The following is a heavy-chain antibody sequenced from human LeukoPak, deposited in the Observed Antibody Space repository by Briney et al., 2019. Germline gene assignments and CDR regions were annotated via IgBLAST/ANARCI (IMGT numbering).Heavy chain of an antibody. CDR1: GYSFASYW. J-gene: IGHJ4*02. D-gene: IGHD5-12*01. Sequence: GESLKISCKGSGYSFASYWIAWVRQMPGKGLEWMGIIYPDDSDTRYCPSFQGQVTISADKSISTAYLQWNSLKVSDTAIYYCARQLYSDYDVFDYWGQGTLVTVSS. CDR2: IYPDDSDT. CDR3: ARQLYSDYDVFDY. V-gene: IGHV5-51*01.